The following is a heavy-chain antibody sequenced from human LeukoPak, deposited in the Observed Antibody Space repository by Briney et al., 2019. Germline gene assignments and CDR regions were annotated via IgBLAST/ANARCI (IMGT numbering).Heavy chain of an antibody. V-gene: IGHV3-30*18. CDR3: AKDLDGGYDYYYGMDV. Sequence: GGSLRLSCAASGFTFSSYGMHWVRQAPGKGLEWVAVMSYDGSNKYYADSVKGRFTISRDNSKNTLYLQMNSLRAEDTAVYYCAKDLDGGYDYYYGMDVWGQGTTVTVSS. D-gene: IGHD2-15*01. CDR1: GFTFSSYG. CDR2: MSYDGSNK. J-gene: IGHJ6*02.